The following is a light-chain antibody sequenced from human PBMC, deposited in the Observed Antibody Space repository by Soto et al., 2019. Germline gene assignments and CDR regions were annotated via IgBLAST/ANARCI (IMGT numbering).Light chain of an antibody. CDR3: CSYAGSRWM. Sequence: QSALTQPASVSGSPGQSITVSCTGSSDDIGNFNLVSWYQQFPGKAPKLLVYEVNKRPLGVSDRFSGSKSGNTASLTISGLQAEDEADYPCCSYAGSRWMFGGGTKVTVL. CDR1: SDDIGNFNL. V-gene: IGLV2-23*02. J-gene: IGLJ3*02. CDR2: EVN.